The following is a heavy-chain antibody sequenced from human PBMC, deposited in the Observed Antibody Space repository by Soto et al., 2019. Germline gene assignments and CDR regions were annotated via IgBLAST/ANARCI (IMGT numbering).Heavy chain of an antibody. D-gene: IGHD6-13*01. J-gene: IGHJ4*02. CDR1: GYSFTSYW. CDR3: ATRTGYSSSWYVFDY. CDR2: IYPGDSDT. Sequence: PGESLKISCKGSGYSFTSYWIGWVRQMPGKGLEWLGIIYPGDSDTRYSPSFQGQVTISADKSISTAYLQWSSLKASDTAMYYCATRTGYSSSWYVFDYWGQGTLVTVSS. V-gene: IGHV5-51*01.